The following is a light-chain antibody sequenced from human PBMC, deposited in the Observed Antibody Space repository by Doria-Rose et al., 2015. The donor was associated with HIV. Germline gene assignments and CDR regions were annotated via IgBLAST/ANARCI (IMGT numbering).Light chain of an antibody. V-gene: IGKV4-1*01. CDR1: QSLLYTSKNY. CDR3: QQYYDTPS. J-gene: IGKJ3*01. Sequence: DIRLTQSPESLGMSLGERATLNCKSNQSLLYTSKNYLAWYQQKPGQPPKLLIYWASTRQSGVPDRFSGSESGTDFTLTISSLEAEDVAVYYCQQYYDTPSFGPGTTVDIK. CDR2: WAS.